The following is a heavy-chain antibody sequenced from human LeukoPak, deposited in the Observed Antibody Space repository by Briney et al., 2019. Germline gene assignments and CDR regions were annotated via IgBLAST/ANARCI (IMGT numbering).Heavy chain of an antibody. CDR1: GGSISSYY. D-gene: IGHD6-19*01. V-gene: IGHV4-34*01. Sequence: SETLSLTCTVSGGSISSYYWSWIRQPPGKGLEWIGEINHSGSTNYNPSLKSRVTISVDTSKNQFPLKLSSVTAADTAVYYCARRGSSGWGGWGQGTLVTVSS. J-gene: IGHJ4*02. CDR3: ARRGSSGWGG. CDR2: INHSGST.